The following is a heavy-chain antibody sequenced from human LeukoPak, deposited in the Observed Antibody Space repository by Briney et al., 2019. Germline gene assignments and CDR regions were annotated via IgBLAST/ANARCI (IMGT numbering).Heavy chain of an antibody. J-gene: IGHJ4*02. D-gene: IGHD2-2*01. V-gene: IGHV3-23*01. CDR1: GFTFSNYA. CDR2: ISDTGGST. Sequence: GGSLRLSCAASGFTFSNYAINWVRQAPGKGLEWVSVISDTGGSTYYADSVKGRFTISRDNSKNTLYLQMNSLRVEDTAVYYCAKASLQYGVGTSYWGQGTLVTVSS. CDR3: AKASLQYGVGTSY.